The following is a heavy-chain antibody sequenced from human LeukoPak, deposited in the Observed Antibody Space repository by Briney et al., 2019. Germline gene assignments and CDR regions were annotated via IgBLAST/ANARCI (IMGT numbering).Heavy chain of an antibody. CDR2: ISSSSTI. CDR3: ATAEWELPLDY. Sequence: GGSLRLSCAASGFTFSGYSMNWVRQAPGKGLEWVSYISSSSTIYYADSVKGRFTISRDNAKNSLYLQMNSLRAEDTAVYYCATAEWELPLDYWGQGTLVAVSS. V-gene: IGHV3-48*04. J-gene: IGHJ4*02. CDR1: GFTFSGYS. D-gene: IGHD1-26*01.